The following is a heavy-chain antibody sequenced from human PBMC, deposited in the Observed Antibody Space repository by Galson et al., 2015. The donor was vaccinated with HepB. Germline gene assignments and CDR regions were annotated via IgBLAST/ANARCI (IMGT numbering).Heavy chain of an antibody. CDR3: AKIIGFDSTGRGAAFDI. CDR2: ISGSGGST. J-gene: IGHJ3*02. V-gene: IGHV3-23*01. Sequence: SCAASGFTFSSYAMSWVRQAPGKGLEWVSAISGSGGSTYYADSVKGRFTISRDNSKNTLYLQMNSLRAEDTAVYYCAKIIGFDSTGRGAAFDIWGQGTMVTVSS. CDR1: GFTFSSYA. D-gene: IGHD3-22*01.